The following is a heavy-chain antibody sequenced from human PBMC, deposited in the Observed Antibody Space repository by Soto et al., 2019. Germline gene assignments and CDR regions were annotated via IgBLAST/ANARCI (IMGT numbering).Heavy chain of an antibody. D-gene: IGHD3-22*01. CDR2: IYPGDSDT. CDR1: GYSFTSCW. Sequence: GESLKISCKGSGYSFTSCWIGWVRQMPGKGLEWMGIIYPGDSDTRYSPSFQGQVTISADKSISTAYLQWSSLKASDTAMYYCARTLPPYYYDSSGYYYVFAFDIWGQGTMVTVSS. V-gene: IGHV5-51*01. CDR3: ARTLPPYYYDSSGYYYVFAFDI. J-gene: IGHJ3*02.